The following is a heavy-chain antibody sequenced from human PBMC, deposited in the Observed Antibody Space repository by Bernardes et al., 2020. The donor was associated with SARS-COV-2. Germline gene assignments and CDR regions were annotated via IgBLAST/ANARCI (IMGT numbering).Heavy chain of an antibody. Sequence: GGSLRLSCAASGFTFIPSGTHWVRQAPGKGLEWVASISSDGSHRNYADSVKGRFTISRDNSKNMVYLQMNSLRPEETAVYYCAREYHDEFSAPVGLDPWGQGTRVTVSS. J-gene: IGHJ5*02. D-gene: IGHD1-1*01. CDR2: ISSDGSHR. CDR1: GFTFIPSG. CDR3: AREYHDEFSAPVGLDP. V-gene: IGHV3-30*04.